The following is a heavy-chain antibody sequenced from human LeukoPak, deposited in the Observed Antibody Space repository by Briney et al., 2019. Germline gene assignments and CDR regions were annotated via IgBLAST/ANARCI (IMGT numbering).Heavy chain of an antibody. J-gene: IGHJ4*02. CDR3: ARGGAGPFDC. CDR1: GFTFSSYS. V-gene: IGHV3-21*01. Sequence: GGSLGLSCEASGFTFSSYSMNWVRQAPGKGLEWVSSITSMSSSIYYADSVQGRFTISRDNAKNSVYLQMNSLRAEDTAVYYCARGGAGPFDCRGQGALVTVSS. CDR2: ITSMSSSI. D-gene: IGHD6-19*01.